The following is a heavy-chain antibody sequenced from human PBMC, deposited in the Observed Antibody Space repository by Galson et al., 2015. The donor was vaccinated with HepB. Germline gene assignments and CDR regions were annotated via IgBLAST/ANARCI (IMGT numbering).Heavy chain of an antibody. CDR1: GYTFTSYY. J-gene: IGHJ4*02. V-gene: IGHV1-46*03. D-gene: IGHD3-10*01. CDR2: INPSGGST. CDR3: ARTIRDNGADGMFDY. Sequence: SVKVSCKASGYTFTSYYMHWVRQAPGQGLEWMGIINPSGGSTSYAQKFQGRVTMTRDTSTSTVYMELSSLRSEDTAVYYCARTIRDNGADGMFDYWGQGTLVTVSS.